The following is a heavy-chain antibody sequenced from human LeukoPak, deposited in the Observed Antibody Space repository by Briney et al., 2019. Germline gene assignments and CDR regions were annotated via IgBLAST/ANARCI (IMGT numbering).Heavy chain of an antibody. J-gene: IGHJ4*02. CDR2: ISYDGSNK. Sequence: AGGSLRLSCAASGFTFSSYAMHWVRQAPGKGLEWVAVISYDGSNKYYADSVKGRFTISRDNSKNTLYLQMNSLRAEDTAVYYCARYSSSWYSDNDYWGQGTLVTVSA. D-gene: IGHD6-13*01. CDR3: ARYSSSWYSDNDY. V-gene: IGHV3-30-3*01. CDR1: GFTFSSYA.